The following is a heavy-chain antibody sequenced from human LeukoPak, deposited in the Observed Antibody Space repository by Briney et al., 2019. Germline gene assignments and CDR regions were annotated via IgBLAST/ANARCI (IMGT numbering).Heavy chain of an antibody. J-gene: IGHJ4*02. CDR3: ARVQGIRFFDY. D-gene: IGHD2-15*01. CDR2: MNPHSGDT. V-gene: IGHV1-8*01. Sequence: ASVKFSCKASGYTFTSFDFNWVRQAPGQGLEWMGWMNPHSGDTVYAQKFQGRVTMTSNASISTAYMELSSLKFEDTAMYYCARVQGIRFFDYWGQGTLVTVSS. CDR1: GYTFTSFD.